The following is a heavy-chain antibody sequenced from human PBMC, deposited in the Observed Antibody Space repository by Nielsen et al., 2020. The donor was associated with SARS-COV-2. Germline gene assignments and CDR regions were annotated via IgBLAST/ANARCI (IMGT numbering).Heavy chain of an antibody. CDR3: ARESGYSYGYEGDYYYGMDV. Sequence: GESLKISCAASGFTFSSYAMSWVRQAPGKGLEWVSAISGSGGSTYYADSVKGRFTISRDNSKNTLYLQMNSLRAEDTAVYYCARESGYSYGYEGDYYYGMDVWGQGTTVTVSS. D-gene: IGHD5-18*01. CDR1: GFTFSSYA. V-gene: IGHV3-23*01. J-gene: IGHJ6*02. CDR2: ISGSGGST.